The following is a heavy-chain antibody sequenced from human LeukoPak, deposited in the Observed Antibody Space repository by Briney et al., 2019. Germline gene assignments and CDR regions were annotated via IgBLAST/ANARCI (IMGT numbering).Heavy chain of an antibody. CDR1: GFSFISYG. J-gene: IGHJ3*02. CDR2: IWYDGSNK. CDR3: AKESGYCSSTSCFADAFDI. V-gene: IGHV3-33*06. D-gene: IGHD2-2*01. Sequence: PGGSLRLSCAASGFSFISYGMHWVRQAPGKGLEWVAVIWYDGSNKYYADSMKGRLSISRDNSKNTLYLQMNSLRAEDTAVYYCAKESGYCSSTSCFADAFDIWGQGTMVTVSS.